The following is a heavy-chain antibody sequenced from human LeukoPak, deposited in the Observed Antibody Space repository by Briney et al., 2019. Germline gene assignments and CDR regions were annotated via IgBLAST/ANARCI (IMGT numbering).Heavy chain of an antibody. CDR1: GFTFSSYW. CDR2: INSDGSST. J-gene: IGHJ3*02. CDR3: AREVGSPDVRSAFDI. Sequence: SGGSLRLSCAASGFTFSSYWMHWVRQAPGKGLVWVSRINSDGSSTSYADSVKGRFTISRDNAKNTLYLQMNSLTAEDTAIYYCAREVGSPDVRSAFDIWGQGTLVTVSS. V-gene: IGHV3-74*01. D-gene: IGHD3-10*01.